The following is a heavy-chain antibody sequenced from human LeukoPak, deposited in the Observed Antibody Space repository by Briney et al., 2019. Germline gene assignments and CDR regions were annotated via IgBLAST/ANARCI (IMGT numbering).Heavy chain of an antibody. CDR1: GGSISSYY. D-gene: IGHD3-22*01. CDR3: ARGSVVDDAFDI. CDR2: IYYSGST. Sequence: PSETLSLTCTVSGGSISSYYWSWIRQPPGKGLEWIGYIYYSGSTDYIPSLKSRVTISVDTSKNQFSLKLSSVTAADTAVYYCARGSVVDDAFDIWGQGTMVTVSS. V-gene: IGHV4-59*01. J-gene: IGHJ3*02.